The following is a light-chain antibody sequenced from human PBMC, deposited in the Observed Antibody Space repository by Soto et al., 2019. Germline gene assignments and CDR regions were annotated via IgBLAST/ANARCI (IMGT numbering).Light chain of an antibody. V-gene: IGKV3-11*01. Sequence: DIVLTQSPATLSLSPGNRVTLSCRANERISHSLAWYQQKPGQAPRILIYDASFRATGIPERFSGSGSGTDFPLSISSLEPEDFAVYYGQQSQQRSSWPPIAFGQGTRLDLK. J-gene: IGKJ5*01. CDR3: QQSQQRSSWPPIA. CDR1: ERISHS. CDR2: DAS.